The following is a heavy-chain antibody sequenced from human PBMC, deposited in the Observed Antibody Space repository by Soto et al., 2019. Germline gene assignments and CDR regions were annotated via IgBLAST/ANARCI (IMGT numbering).Heavy chain of an antibody. CDR3: ARASSLVYYYYYGMDV. CDR1: GGAISSSKW. Sequence: SETLSRNCAVSGGAISSSKWWSCVRQPPAKGLEWIGEIYHSGSTNYNPSLKSRVTISVDKSKNQFSLKLSSVTAADTAVYYCARASSLVYYYYYGMDVWGQGTTVTVSS. CDR2: IYHSGST. V-gene: IGHV4-4*02. J-gene: IGHJ6*02. D-gene: IGHD6-13*01.